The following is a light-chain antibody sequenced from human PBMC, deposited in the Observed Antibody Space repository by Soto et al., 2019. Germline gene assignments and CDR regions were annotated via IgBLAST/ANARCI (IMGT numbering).Light chain of an antibody. CDR2: DVT. Sequence: QAVVTQPASVSGSPGQSITISCTGTSSDVGGYDYVSWYQRHPGKAPRLMIYDVTNRPSGVSDRFSGSKSGNTASLTISGLQTEDEADYYCSSHTSSSAVVFGGGTKLTVL. V-gene: IGLV2-14*03. J-gene: IGLJ2*01. CDR1: SSDVGGYDY. CDR3: SSHTSSSAVV.